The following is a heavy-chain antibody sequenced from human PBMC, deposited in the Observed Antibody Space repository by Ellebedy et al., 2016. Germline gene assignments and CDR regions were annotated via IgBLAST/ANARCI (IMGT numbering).Heavy chain of an antibody. D-gene: IGHD6-13*01. CDR2: INPNSGGT. Sequence: ASVKVSCKASGYTYTGYYMHWVRQAPGQGLEWMGWINPNSGGTNYAQKFQGWVTMTRDTSISTAYMELSSLRSEDTAVYYCARALRRSSSWYSHAYWGQGTLVTVSS. V-gene: IGHV1-2*04. CDR3: ARALRRSSSWYSHAY. J-gene: IGHJ4*02. CDR1: GYTYTGYY.